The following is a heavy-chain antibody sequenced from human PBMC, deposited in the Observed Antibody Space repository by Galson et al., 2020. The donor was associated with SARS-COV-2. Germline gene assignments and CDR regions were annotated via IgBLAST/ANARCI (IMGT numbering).Heavy chain of an antibody. CDR1: GGSISSSSFY. CDR2: IHYSGST. Sequence: SETLSLTCTVSGGSISSSSFYWGWIRQPPGKELAWIGSIHYSGSTYSNPSLKSRVTISVDTSKNQFSLKLSSVTAPDTAVYYCARRRAGRSSWYNWYFDLWGRGTLVTVSS. D-gene: IGHD6-13*01. V-gene: IGHV4-39*01. CDR3: ARRRAGRSSWYNWYFDL. J-gene: IGHJ2*01.